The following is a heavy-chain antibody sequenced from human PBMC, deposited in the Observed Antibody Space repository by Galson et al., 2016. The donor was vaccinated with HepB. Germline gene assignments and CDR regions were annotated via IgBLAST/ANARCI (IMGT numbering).Heavy chain of an antibody. D-gene: IGHD2-15*01. J-gene: IGHJ6*02. Sequence: SLRLSCAASGFTFSSYAMHWVRQAPGKGLEWVAVISNDGINKYYADSVKGRLTISRDNSKNTLYLQMNSLRAEDTAVYYCARDIIGYCSGGSCYYYHYGMDVWGQGTTVTGSS. CDR3: ARDIIGYCSGGSCYYYHYGMDV. CDR1: GFTFSSYA. V-gene: IGHV3-30-3*01. CDR2: ISNDGINK.